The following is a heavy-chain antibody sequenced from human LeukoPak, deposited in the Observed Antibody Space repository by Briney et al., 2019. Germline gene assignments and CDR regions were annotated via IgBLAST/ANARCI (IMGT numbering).Heavy chain of an antibody. D-gene: IGHD4-17*01. CDR3: ARGLNMTTVTTLT. CDR2: ISYSGST. Sequence: PSETLSLTCTVSGDSISSYHWSWIRQPPGKGLEWIGYISYSGSTNYNPSLKSRVTISVDTSKNQFSLKLSSVTAADTAVYYCARGLNMTTVTTLTWGQGTLVTVSS. V-gene: IGHV4-59*12. J-gene: IGHJ5*02. CDR1: GDSISSYH.